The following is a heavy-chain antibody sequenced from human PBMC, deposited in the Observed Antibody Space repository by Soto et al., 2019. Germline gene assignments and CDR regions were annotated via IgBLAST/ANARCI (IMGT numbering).Heavy chain of an antibody. Sequence: GESLKISCKGSGYSFTRYWIGWVRQMPGKGLEWMGIIYPGDSDTRYNPSFQGQVTISADKSISTAYLQWSSLKASDTAMYYCARQMSGWHDAFDIWGQGTMVTVSS. J-gene: IGHJ3*02. D-gene: IGHD6-19*01. CDR1: GYSFTRYW. CDR2: IYPGDSDT. CDR3: ARQMSGWHDAFDI. V-gene: IGHV5-51*01.